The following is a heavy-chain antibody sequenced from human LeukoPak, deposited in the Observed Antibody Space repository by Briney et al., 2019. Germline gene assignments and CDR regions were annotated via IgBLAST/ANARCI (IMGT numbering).Heavy chain of an antibody. J-gene: IGHJ6*02. CDR2: IIPIFGTA. V-gene: IGHV1-69*13. D-gene: IGHD5-12*01. Sequence: ASVKVSCKASGGTFSSYAISWVRQAPGQGLEWMGGIIPIFGTANYARKFQGRVTITADESTSTAYMELSSLRSEDTAVYYCARDRGYSGYDYGYYYGMDVWGQGTTVTVSS. CDR1: GGTFSSYA. CDR3: ARDRGYSGYDYGYYYGMDV.